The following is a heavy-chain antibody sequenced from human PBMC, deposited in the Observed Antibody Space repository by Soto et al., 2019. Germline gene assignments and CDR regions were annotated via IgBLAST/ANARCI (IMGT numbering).Heavy chain of an antibody. CDR1: DGSISSSSYY. CDR2: IYYSGST. D-gene: IGHD5-12*01. V-gene: IGHV4-39*01. CDR3: ARREGGYDPGVYYFDY. Sequence: LQTRSVTCTVADGSISSSSYYCGWIRQPPGKGLEWIGSIYYSGSTYYNPSLKSRVTISVDTSKNQFSLKLSSVTAADTAVYYCARREGGYDPGVYYFDYWGQGTLVTVSS. J-gene: IGHJ4*02.